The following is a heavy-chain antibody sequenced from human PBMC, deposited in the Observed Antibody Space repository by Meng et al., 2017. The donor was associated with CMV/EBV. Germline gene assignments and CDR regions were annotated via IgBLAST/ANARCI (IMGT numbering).Heavy chain of an antibody. D-gene: IGHD5-18*01. J-gene: IGHJ4*02. CDR3: ATFLQLWPFDY. Sequence: ASVKVSCKASGYTFTSYDINWVRQATGQGLEWMGWINPNSGGTNYAQKFQGRVTMTRDTSISTAYMELSRLRSDDTAVYYCATFLQLWPFDYWGQGTLVTVSS. V-gene: IGHV1-2*02. CDR1: GYTFTSYD. CDR2: INPNSGGT.